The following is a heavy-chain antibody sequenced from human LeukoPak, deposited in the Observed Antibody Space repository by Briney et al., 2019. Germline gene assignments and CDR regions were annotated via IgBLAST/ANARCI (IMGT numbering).Heavy chain of an antibody. CDR1: GGSISSYY. Sequence: SETLSLTCTVSGGSISSYYWSWIRQPPGKGLEWIGYIYYSGSTNYNPSLKSRVTISVDTSKNQFSLKLSSVTAADTAVYYCAREKVPAAASGWFDPWGQGTLVTVSA. J-gene: IGHJ5*02. CDR2: IYYSGST. CDR3: AREKVPAAASGWFDP. D-gene: IGHD2-2*01. V-gene: IGHV4-59*01.